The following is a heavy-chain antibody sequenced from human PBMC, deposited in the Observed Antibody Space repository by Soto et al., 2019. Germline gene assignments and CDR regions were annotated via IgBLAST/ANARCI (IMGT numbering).Heavy chain of an antibody. Sequence: EVQLVESGGGLVQPGRSLTLACVASGFTFDDYAMHWVRQGPGRGLEWVSGITWNSDKIGYTDSVKGRFSISIDNPKKSLYLQMTTQRPYHTALCYCAASRAYDSSGYSGYYYGMDVWGQGTTVTVSS. CDR3: AASRAYDSSGYSGYYYGMDV. J-gene: IGHJ6*02. CDR1: GFTFDDYA. V-gene: IGHV3-9*01. CDR2: ITWNSDKI. D-gene: IGHD3-22*01.